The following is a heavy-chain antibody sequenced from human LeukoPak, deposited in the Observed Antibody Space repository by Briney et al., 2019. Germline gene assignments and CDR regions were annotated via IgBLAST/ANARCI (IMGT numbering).Heavy chain of an antibody. J-gene: IGHJ5*02. V-gene: IGHV3-23*01. CDR1: GFTFSSYA. CDR3: AKDPLPSPIAAAGTGWFDP. CDR2: ISGSGGST. D-gene: IGHD6-13*01. Sequence: GGSLRLSCAASGFTFSSYAMSWVRQAPGKGLEWVSAISGSGGSTYYADSVKGRFTISRDNSKNTLYLQMNSLRAEDTAVYYCAKDPLPSPIAAAGTGWFDPWGQGTLVTVSS.